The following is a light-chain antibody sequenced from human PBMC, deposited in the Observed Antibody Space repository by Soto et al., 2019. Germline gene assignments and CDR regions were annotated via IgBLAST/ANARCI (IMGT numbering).Light chain of an antibody. CDR3: QPANTFPPA. CDR1: EGVGNW. CDR2: GAS. V-gene: IGKV1-12*01. Sequence: DVQMTQSPSSVSASVGDRVTITCLASEGVGNWFGWYEQKPGRAQKLLIYGASRLQRGVPSRYRGSGAGTELNLTTSSLQPEDFAIYYCQPANTFPPAFGQGTRLEIK. J-gene: IGKJ5*01.